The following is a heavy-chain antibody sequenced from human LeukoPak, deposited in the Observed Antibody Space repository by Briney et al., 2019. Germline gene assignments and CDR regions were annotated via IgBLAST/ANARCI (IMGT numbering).Heavy chain of an antibody. CDR2: ISGSGGST. Sequence: GGTLRLSCAASGFTFSSYGMSWVRQAPGKGREWVSAISGSGGSTYYADSVKGRFTISRDNSKNTLYLQMNSLRAEDTAVYYCAKNLPPARAAAYYFDYWGQGTLVTVSS. CDR1: GFTFSSYG. J-gene: IGHJ4*02. CDR3: AKNLPPARAAAYYFDY. V-gene: IGHV3-23*01. D-gene: IGHD1-14*01.